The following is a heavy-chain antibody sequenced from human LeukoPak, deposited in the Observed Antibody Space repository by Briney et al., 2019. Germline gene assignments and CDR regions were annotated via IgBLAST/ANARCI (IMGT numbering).Heavy chain of an antibody. CDR3: ARHPNDYSDYYFDY. J-gene: IGHJ4*02. D-gene: IGHD4-11*01. Sequence: SETLSLTCTVSGGSISSSSYYWGWIRQPPGKGLEWIGSIYYSGSTYYNPSLKSRVTISVDTSKNQFSLKLSSVTAADTAVYYCARHPNDYSDYYFDYWGQGTLVTVSS. CDR1: GGSISSSSYY. CDR2: IYYSGST. V-gene: IGHV4-39*01.